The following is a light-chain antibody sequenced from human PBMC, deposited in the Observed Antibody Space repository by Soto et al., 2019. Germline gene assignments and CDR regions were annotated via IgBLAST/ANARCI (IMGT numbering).Light chain of an antibody. V-gene: IGKV4-1*01. CDR3: QQYYTKDT. CDR1: QSVLYSSNNKNY. J-gene: IGKJ2*01. Sequence: DIVMTQSPDSLAVSLGERATINCKSSQSVLYSSNNKNYLAWYQQKPGQPPKLLIYWASTRESGVPDRFSGSGSGTDFPLTISSLQAEDVAVYYCQQYYTKDTFGQGTKLEIK. CDR2: WAS.